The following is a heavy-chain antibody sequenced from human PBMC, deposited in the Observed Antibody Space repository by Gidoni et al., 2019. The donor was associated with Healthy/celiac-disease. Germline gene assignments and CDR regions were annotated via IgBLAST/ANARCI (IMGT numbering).Heavy chain of an antibody. CDR3: ARDKEQWLVTRRSYYYYGMDV. V-gene: IGHV3-7*04. CDR1: GFTFSSYW. J-gene: IGHJ6*02. Sequence: EVQLVESGGGLVQPGGSLRLSCAASGFTFSSYWMSWVRQAPGKGLEWVANIKQDGSEKYYVDSVKGRFTISRDNAKNSLYLQMNSLRAEDTAVYYCARDKEQWLVTRRSYYYYGMDVWGQGTTVTVSS. D-gene: IGHD6-19*01. CDR2: IKQDGSEK.